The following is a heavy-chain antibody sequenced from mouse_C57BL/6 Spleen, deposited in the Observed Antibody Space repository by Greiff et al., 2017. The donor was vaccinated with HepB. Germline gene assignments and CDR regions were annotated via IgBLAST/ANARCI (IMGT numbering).Heavy chain of an antibody. D-gene: IGHD1-1*01. Sequence: DVMLVESGGGLVKPGGSLKLSCAASGFTFSSYAMSWVRQTPEKRLEWVATISDGGSYTYYPDNVKGRFTISRDNAKNNLYLQMSHLKSEDTAMYYCARGYGSSTRYFDVWGTGTTVTVSS. J-gene: IGHJ1*03. CDR3: ARGYGSSTRYFDV. CDR1: GFTFSSYA. CDR2: ISDGGSYT. V-gene: IGHV5-4*03.